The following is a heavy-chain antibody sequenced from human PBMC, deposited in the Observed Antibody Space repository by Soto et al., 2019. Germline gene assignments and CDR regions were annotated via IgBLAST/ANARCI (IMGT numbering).Heavy chain of an antibody. J-gene: IGHJ5*02. Sequence: QLQLVQSGTEVKKPGASVKVSCKASGYTFTSYGIHWVRQAPGQRLEWMGWINAANGDTKYSPKFQGRVTITRDTSASTAYMELSSLRSEDTAVYYCVRRHVSATGIDWFDPWGQGTLVTVSS. CDR2: INAANGDT. CDR3: VRRHVSATGIDWFDP. V-gene: IGHV1-3*01. CDR1: GYTFTSYG. D-gene: IGHD6-13*01.